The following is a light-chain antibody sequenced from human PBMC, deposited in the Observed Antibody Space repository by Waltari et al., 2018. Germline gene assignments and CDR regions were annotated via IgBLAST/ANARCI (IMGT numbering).Light chain of an antibody. CDR2: WAS. V-gene: IGKV4-1*01. Sequence: DIVMTQSPVFLAVSLGERATINCKSSKSVLYNSNDKNYLAWDQQKPGQPPKLLIYWASTRQSGVPDRVSGSGSGTDFTLTSNSLQAEDVAVYYCQQYYSRRTFGRGTRVEIK. J-gene: IGKJ1*01. CDR1: KSVLYNSNDKNY. CDR3: QQYYSRRT.